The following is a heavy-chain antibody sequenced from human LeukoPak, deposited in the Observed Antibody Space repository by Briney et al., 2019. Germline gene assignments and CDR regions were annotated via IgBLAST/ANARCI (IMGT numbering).Heavy chain of an antibody. D-gene: IGHD3-10*01. CDR3: ARRTYYYGSGSYVSRFDP. J-gene: IGHJ5*02. CDR2: IYYSGST. Sequence: KPSETLSLTCTVSGGSISSSSYYWGWIRQPPGKGLEWIGSIYYSGSTYYNPSLKSRVTISVDTSKNQFSLKLSSVTAADTAVYYCARRTYYYGSGSYVSRFDPWGQGTLVTVSS. V-gene: IGHV4-39*07. CDR1: GGSISSSSYY.